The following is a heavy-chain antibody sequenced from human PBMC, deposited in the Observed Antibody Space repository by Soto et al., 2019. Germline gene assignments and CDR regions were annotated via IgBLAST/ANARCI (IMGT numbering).Heavy chain of an antibody. CDR3: AKGRSYYYYYGVDV. J-gene: IGHJ6*02. CDR1: GLTFSSCA. CDR2: IIDSGGST. Sequence: GGSLRLSCAASGLTFSSCAMGWVRQAPGKGLEWVSDIIDSGGSTYYADSVKGRFTISRDNSKSTLYLQMNSLRAEDTALYYCAKGRSYYYYYGVDVWGQGTTVTGSS. V-gene: IGHV3-23*01.